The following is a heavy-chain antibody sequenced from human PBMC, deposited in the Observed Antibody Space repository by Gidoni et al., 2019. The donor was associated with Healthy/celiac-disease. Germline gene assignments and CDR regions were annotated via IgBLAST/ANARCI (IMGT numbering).Heavy chain of an antibody. V-gene: IGHV3-30*04. CDR3: AREGVVSSSSFFDY. Sequence: QVQLVESGGGVVQPGRSLRLSCAASGFTFSSYAMHWVRQAPGKGLEWVAVISYDGSNKYYADSVKGRFTISRDNSKNTLYLQMNSLRAEDTAVYYCAREGVVSSSSFFDYWGQGTLVTVSS. J-gene: IGHJ4*02. CDR1: GFTFSSYA. D-gene: IGHD6-6*01. CDR2: ISYDGSNK.